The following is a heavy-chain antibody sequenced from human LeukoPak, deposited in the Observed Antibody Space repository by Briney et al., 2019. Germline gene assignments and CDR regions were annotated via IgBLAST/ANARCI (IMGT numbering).Heavy chain of an antibody. CDR1: GGSISSYY. CDR2: IYYSGST. D-gene: IGHD6-13*01. V-gene: IGHV4-59*08. CDR3: ARRYSSSPFDY. Sequence: RSETLSLTCTVSGGSISSYYWSWIRQPPGKGLEWIGYIYYSGSTNYNPSLKSRVTISVDTSKNQFSLKLSSVTAADTAVYYCARRYSSSPFDYWGQGTLVTVSS. J-gene: IGHJ4*02.